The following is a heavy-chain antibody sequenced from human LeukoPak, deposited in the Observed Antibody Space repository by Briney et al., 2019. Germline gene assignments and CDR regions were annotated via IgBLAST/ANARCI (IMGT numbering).Heavy chain of an antibody. CDR2: IWNDGSNE. Sequence: GGSLRLSCVTSGFTFRNYGMHWVRQAPGKGLEWVAVIWNDGSNENYADSVKGRFTISRDNSKNTLYLQMNSLRAEDTAMYYCVRGSPLGATTNWLDPWGQGTLVTVSS. J-gene: IGHJ5*02. D-gene: IGHD1-26*01. CDR3: VRGSPLGATTNWLDP. CDR1: GFTFRNYG. V-gene: IGHV3-33*01.